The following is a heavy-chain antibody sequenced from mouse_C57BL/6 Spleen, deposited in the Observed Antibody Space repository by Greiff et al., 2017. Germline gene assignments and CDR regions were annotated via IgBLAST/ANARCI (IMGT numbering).Heavy chain of an antibody. Sequence: QVTLKESGPGILQPSQTLSLTCSFSGFSLSTFGMGVGWIRQPSGKGLEWLAHIWWDDDKYYNPALKSRLTISKDTSKNQVFLKIANVDTADTATYYCARIPSIYYGYDGSFAYWGQGTLVTVSA. CDR2: IWWDDDK. D-gene: IGHD2-2*01. J-gene: IGHJ3*01. CDR1: GFSLSTFGMG. V-gene: IGHV8-8*01. CDR3: ARIPSIYYGYDGSFAY.